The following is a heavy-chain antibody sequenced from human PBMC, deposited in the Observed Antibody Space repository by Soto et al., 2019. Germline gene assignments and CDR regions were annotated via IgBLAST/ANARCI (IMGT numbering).Heavy chain of an antibody. J-gene: IGHJ6*02. D-gene: IGHD3-3*01. V-gene: IGHV1-8*01. CDR1: GYTFTSYD. CDR2: MNPNSGNT. Sequence: QVQLVQSGAEVKKPGASVKVSCKASGYTFTSYDINWVRQATGQGLEWMGWMNPNSGNTGYAQKLQGRVTMTRNTSIITAYMELSSLRSEDTAVYYCERPRSGSYYYGMDVWGQGTAVTVSS. CDR3: ERPRSGSYYYGMDV.